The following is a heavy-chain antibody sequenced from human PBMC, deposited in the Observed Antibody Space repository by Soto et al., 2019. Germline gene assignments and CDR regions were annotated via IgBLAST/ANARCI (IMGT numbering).Heavy chain of an antibody. D-gene: IGHD6-6*01. Sequence: GGSLRLSCAASGFTFSSYAMSWVRQAPGKGLEWVSVISGSDDSTYYADSVKGRFTISRDNSKNTLYLQMNSLRAEDTAVYYCAKSSSSSTFAYWGQGTLVTVSS. J-gene: IGHJ4*02. CDR3: AKSSSSSTFAY. CDR1: GFTFSSYA. CDR2: ISGSDDST. V-gene: IGHV3-23*01.